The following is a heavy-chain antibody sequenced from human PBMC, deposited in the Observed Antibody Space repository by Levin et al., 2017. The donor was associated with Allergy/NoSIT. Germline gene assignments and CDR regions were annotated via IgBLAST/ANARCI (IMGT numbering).Heavy chain of an antibody. CDR3: ARDLTFYYDTSGYYPFDY. J-gene: IGHJ4*02. D-gene: IGHD3-22*01. V-gene: IGHV3-21*01. CDR2: ISTDSNHI. Sequence: HGESLKISCAASGFTFSTCGMNWVRQSPGKGLEWVSSISTDSNHIYYADSVKGRFTISRDNAKNSLYLQMNSLRAEDTAIYYCARDLTFYYDTSGYYPFDYWGQGALVTVSS. CDR1: GFTFSTCG.